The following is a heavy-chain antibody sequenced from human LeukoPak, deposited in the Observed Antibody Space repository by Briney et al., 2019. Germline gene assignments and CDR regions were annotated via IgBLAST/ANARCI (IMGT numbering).Heavy chain of an antibody. V-gene: IGHV3-48*02. CDR1: GFICSDYN. J-gene: IGHJ4*02. CDR2: ITHSGRTI. Sequence: GGSLRPSCAASGFICSDYNMHWVRQAPGKGREWVSYITHSGRTISYADSVKGRFTISRDNARNSLYLQMHSLRDDDTAVYFCARPSSGAYDYWGQGTLVTVSS. CDR3: ARPSSGAYDY. D-gene: IGHD1-26*01.